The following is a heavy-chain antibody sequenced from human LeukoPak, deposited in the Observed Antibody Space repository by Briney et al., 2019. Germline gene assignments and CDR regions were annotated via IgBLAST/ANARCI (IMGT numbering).Heavy chain of an antibody. CDR2: IYYSGST. V-gene: IGHV4-59*12. CDR3: ASSTVVESGYDY. J-gene: IGHJ4*02. Sequence: SETLSLTCTVSGGSLSSYYWSWIRQPPGKGLEWIGYIYYSGSTNYNPSLKSRVTISADTSKNQFSLKLSSVTAADTAVYYCASSTVVESGYDYWGQGTLVTVSS. D-gene: IGHD4-23*01. CDR1: GGSLSSYY.